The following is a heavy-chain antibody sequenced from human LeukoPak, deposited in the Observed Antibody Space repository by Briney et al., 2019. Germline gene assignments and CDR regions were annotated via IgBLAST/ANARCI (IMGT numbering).Heavy chain of an antibody. CDR2: ISGGGGST. D-gene: IGHD6-6*01. CDR3: ALIAARAGFDY. Sequence: GGSLRLSCVGSGFTFARHALTWVRQAPGKGLEWVSTISGGGGSTHYADSVKGRFTISRDNSKNTLYLQMNSLRAEDTAVYYCALIAARAGFDYWGQGTLVTVSS. CDR1: GFTFARHA. V-gene: IGHV3-23*01. J-gene: IGHJ4*02.